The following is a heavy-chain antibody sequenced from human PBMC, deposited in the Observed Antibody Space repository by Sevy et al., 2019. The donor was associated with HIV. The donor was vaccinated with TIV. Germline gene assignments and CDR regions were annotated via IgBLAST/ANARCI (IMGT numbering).Heavy chain of an antibody. CDR3: ASQPAMAGAYGMDV. CDR2: IIPIFGTA. J-gene: IGHJ6*02. Sequence: ASVKVSCKASGGTFSSYAISWVRQAPGQGLEWMGGIIPIFGTANYAQKFQGRVTITADESTSTAYMELSSLRSVDTAVYYCASQPAMAGAYGMDVWGQGTTVTVSS. CDR1: GGTFSSYA. V-gene: IGHV1-69*13. D-gene: IGHD5-18*01.